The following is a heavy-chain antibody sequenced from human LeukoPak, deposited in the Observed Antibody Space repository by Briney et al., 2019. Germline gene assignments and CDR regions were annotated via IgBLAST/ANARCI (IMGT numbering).Heavy chain of an antibody. D-gene: IGHD3-16*01. V-gene: IGHV4-34*01. Sequence: SETLSLTCAVYGGSFSGYYWSWIRQPPGKGLEWIGEINHSGSTNYNPSLKRRVTISVDTSTHQFSLKLSSVTAADTAVYYCARLITAFQAFDSWGQGTLVTVSS. CDR1: GGSFSGYY. CDR2: INHSGST. CDR3: ARLITAFQAFDS. J-gene: IGHJ4*02.